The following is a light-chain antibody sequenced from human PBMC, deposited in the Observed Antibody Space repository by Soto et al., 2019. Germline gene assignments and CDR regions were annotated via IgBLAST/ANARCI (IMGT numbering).Light chain of an antibody. CDR1: QSVSSN. V-gene: IGKV3-15*01. CDR2: GAS. J-gene: IGKJ2*01. Sequence: ELVMTQSPATLSVSPGERAALSCRASQSVSSNFAWYQQKPGQAPRLLIYGASTRATGIPARFSGSGSGTEFTLTISSLQSEDFAVYCCQQYNKWPYTCGQGTKLEIK. CDR3: QQYNKWPYT.